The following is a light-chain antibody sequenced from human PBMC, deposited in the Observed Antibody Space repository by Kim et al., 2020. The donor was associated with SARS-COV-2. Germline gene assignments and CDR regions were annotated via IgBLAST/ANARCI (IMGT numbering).Light chain of an antibody. Sequence: EIVMTQSPATLSVSPGERATLSCRASRSVSSHLAWYQQKPGQGPRLLIYGASTRATGVPDRFSGSGSGTDLTLTISSLHSEDFAVYYCQHYVNWPLTFGGGTKLEI. J-gene: IGKJ4*01. CDR1: RSVSSH. CDR2: GAS. V-gene: IGKV3-15*01. CDR3: QHYVNWPLT.